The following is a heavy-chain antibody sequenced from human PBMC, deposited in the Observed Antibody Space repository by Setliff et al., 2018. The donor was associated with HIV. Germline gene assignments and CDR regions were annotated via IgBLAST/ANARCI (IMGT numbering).Heavy chain of an antibody. CDR2: IIPMYGVT. V-gene: IGHV1-69*05. D-gene: IGHD5-12*01. CDR1: GGTFSSYV. CDR3: ALPSCSGYNSDSGSYYYHYGLDG. Sequence: VASVKVSCKASGGTFSSYVISWVRQAPGQGPEWRGGIIPMYGVTNYAQKFQGRVTITTDESTSTAYMELSSLRSVDTAGYYCALPSCSGYNSDSGSYYYHYGLDGWGQGSTVTVSS. J-gene: IGHJ6*02.